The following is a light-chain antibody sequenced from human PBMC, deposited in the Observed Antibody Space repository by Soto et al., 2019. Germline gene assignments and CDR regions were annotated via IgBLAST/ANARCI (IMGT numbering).Light chain of an antibody. CDR3: QQYGGSLT. CDR1: QSLTNSF. J-gene: IGKJ4*01. CDR2: DTS. Sequence: EIVLTQSPGTLSLSPGERATLSCRASQSLTNSFIAWYQQKPDQAPRLLIYDTSSRATGIPDRFSGSGSGTDFTLTISRLEPEDFALYYCQQYGGSLTFGGGTKVDIK. V-gene: IGKV3-20*01.